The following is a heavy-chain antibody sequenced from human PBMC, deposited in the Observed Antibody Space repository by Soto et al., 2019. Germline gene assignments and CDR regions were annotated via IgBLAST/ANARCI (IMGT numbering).Heavy chain of an antibody. V-gene: IGHV4-31*03. J-gene: IGHJ4*02. CDR2: IYYSGST. CDR3: ARERRIAAAGTVDY. D-gene: IGHD6-13*01. CDR1: GGSISSGGYY. Sequence: QVQLQESGPGLVKPSQTLSLTCTVSGGSISSGGYYWSWIRQHPGKGLEWIGYIYYSGSTYYNPSLKSRVTISVDTSKNLFSLKLSSVTAADTAVYYCARERRIAAAGTVDYWGQGTLVTVSS.